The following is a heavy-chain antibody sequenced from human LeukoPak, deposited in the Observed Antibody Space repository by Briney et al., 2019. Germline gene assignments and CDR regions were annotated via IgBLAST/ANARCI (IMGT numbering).Heavy chain of an antibody. CDR3: AGGRPFDWLLSNAFDI. CDR1: GFTFSSYA. Sequence: GGSLRLSCAASGFTFSSYAMSWVRQAPGKGLEWVSAISGSGGSTYYADSVKGRFTISRDNSKNTLYLQMNSLRAEDTAVYYCAGGRPFDWLLSNAFDIWGQGTMVTVSS. CDR2: ISGSGGST. D-gene: IGHD3-9*01. V-gene: IGHV3-23*01. J-gene: IGHJ3*02.